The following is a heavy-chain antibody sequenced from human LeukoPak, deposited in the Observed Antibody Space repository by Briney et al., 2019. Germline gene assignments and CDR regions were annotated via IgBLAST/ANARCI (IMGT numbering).Heavy chain of an antibody. Sequence: SETLSLTCAVYGGSFSGYYWSGIRQPPGKGLELIGEINHSGSTNYNPSLKSRVTISVDTSKNQFSQKLSSVTAADTAVYYCARASFGRTYYYYYMDVWGKGTTVTVSS. J-gene: IGHJ6*03. CDR1: GGSFSGYY. CDR3: ARASFGRTYYYYYMDV. V-gene: IGHV4-34*01. D-gene: IGHD2-15*01. CDR2: INHSGST.